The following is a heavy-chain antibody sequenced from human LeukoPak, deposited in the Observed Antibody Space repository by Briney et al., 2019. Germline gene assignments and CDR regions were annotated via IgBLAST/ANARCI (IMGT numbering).Heavy chain of an antibody. CDR2: INTNTGNP. V-gene: IGHV7-4-1*02. D-gene: IGHD3-10*01. CDR3: ARVLLWFGELFHIDY. Sequence: ASVKVSCKASGYTLTSYAMNWVRQAPGQGLEWMGWINTNTGNPTYAQGFTGRFVFPLDTSVSTAYLQISSLKAEDTAVYYCARVLLWFGELFHIDYWGQGTLVTVSS. J-gene: IGHJ4*02. CDR1: GYTLTSYA.